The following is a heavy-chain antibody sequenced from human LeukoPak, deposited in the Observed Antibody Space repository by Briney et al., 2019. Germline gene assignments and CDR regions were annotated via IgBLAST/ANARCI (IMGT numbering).Heavy chain of an antibody. V-gene: IGHV4-59*08. Sequence: PSETLSLTCTVSGGSISSYYWSWLRQPPGKGLEWIGYIHYSGSTNYNPSLKSRVTISVDTSKNQFSLKLSSVTAADTAVYYCASLHPHGLRWSAAHWFDPWGQGTLVTVSS. CDR3: ASLHPHGLRWSAAHWFDP. D-gene: IGHD4-23*01. J-gene: IGHJ5*02. CDR2: IHYSGST. CDR1: GGSISSYY.